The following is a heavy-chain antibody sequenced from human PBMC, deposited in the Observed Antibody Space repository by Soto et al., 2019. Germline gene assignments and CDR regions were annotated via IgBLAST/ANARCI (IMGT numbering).Heavy chain of an antibody. CDR2: IIPVFGTP. J-gene: IGHJ4*02. Sequence: QVQLEQSGSAVKKSGSSVKVSCKASGYSFSSHAITWVRQSPGQGLEWMGGIIPVFGTPSYAQKFQGRVTLSADKSTNSSYLELRSLRSEDTAVYYCARGGALSTSWYWGDGLDSWGQGTQVTVSS. V-gene: IGHV1-69*06. CDR1: GYSFSSHA. CDR3: ARGGALSTSWYWGDGLDS. D-gene: IGHD6-13*01.